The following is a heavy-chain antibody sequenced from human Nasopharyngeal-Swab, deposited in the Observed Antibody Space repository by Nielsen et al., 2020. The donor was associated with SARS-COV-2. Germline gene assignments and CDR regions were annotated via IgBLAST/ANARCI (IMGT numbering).Heavy chain of an antibody. D-gene: IGHD5-24*01. Sequence: GGSLRLSCEASGFTFSSYWMSWVRQAPGRGLEWLAHTKKDGTVTHYVDSVRGRFTVSRDNAKNSLFLQMNSLRAEDTAVYFCAREGRDGAVSSWGQGTLVTVSS. CDR1: GFTFSSYW. CDR3: AREGRDGAVSS. CDR2: TKKDGTVT. J-gene: IGHJ5*02. V-gene: IGHV3-7*03.